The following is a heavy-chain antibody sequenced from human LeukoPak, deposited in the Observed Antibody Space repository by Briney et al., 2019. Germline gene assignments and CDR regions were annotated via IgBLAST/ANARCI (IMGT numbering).Heavy chain of an antibody. CDR3: ARRPEQWLSNWFDP. J-gene: IGHJ5*02. CDR2: ISYSGST. Sequence: PSETLSPTCTVSGGSISSSDYYWGWIRQPPGKGLEWIGSISYSGSTYYNPSLKSRVTISVDTSKNQFSLKLSSATAADTAVYYCARRPEQWLSNWFDPWGQGTLVTVSS. CDR1: GGSISSSDYY. V-gene: IGHV4-39*01. D-gene: IGHD6-19*01.